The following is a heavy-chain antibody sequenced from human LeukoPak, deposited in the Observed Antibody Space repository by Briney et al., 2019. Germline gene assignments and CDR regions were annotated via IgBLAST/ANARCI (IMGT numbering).Heavy chain of an antibody. D-gene: IGHD2-2*01. Sequence: PAETLSLTRTVSGGSISSGDYYWSWIRQPPGKGLEWIGYIYYSGSTCYNPPLKSRVTIPVATSRTQCSLKLSSVTAAATAVYYCARYCSSTSCYDYDAFDIWGQGTMVTVSS. V-gene: IGHV4-30-4*02. CDR3: ARYCSSTSCYDYDAFDI. CDR2: IYYSGST. CDR1: GGSISSGDYY. J-gene: IGHJ3*02.